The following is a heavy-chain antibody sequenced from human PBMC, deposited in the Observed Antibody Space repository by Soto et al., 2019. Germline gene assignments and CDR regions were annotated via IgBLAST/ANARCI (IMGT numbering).Heavy chain of an antibody. Sequence: EVQLVESGGGLVQPGGSLRLSCAGSGFTFSNYWMHWVRQAPGKGLEWVSRIDHDGPTDYADSVRGRFTISRDNAEKTLYLQMNSVRPEGTAVYYCVRDRHGDYWGQGTLVTVSS. CDR1: GFTFSNYW. V-gene: IGHV3-74*01. CDR3: VRDRHGDY. CDR2: IDHDGPT. J-gene: IGHJ4*02.